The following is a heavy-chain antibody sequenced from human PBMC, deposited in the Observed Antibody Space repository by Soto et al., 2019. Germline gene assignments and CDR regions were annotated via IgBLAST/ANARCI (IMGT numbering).Heavy chain of an antibody. CDR3: ARGNYYDFEAINGAFDV. J-gene: IGHJ3*01. CDR2: VYNSGKI. V-gene: IGHV4-38-2*01. D-gene: IGHD3-22*01. Sequence: PSETVSLTYAVSGYSISRGCHWGWIRQAAGKGLEGVGNVYNSGKIRSKPSLKSRVTISADTYKNQFSLELKSVDFADTAVYYCARGNYYDFEAINGAFDVGGQGRMVT. CDR1: GYSISRGCH.